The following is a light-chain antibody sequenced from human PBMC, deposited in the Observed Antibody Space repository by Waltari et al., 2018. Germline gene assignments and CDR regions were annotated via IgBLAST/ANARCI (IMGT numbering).Light chain of an antibody. CDR2: DDS. CDR1: NIGRKT. CDR3: QVWDTSDHHVV. V-gene: IGLV3-21*02. J-gene: IGLJ2*01. Sequence: SYVLTQPPSVSVAPGQTARIPCGGHNIGRKTVHWYPPRPGQAPVLVVYDDSDRPAGIPERFSGSNSGNTATLSISRVEAGDEADYYCQVWDTSDHHVVFGGGTKLTVL.